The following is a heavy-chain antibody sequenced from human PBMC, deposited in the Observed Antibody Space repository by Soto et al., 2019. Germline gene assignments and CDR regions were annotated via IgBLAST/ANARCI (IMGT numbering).Heavy chain of an antibody. CDR2: IYYSGST. V-gene: IGHV4-59*01. CDR3: ARVAAVAGPTYSSDY. Sequence: SETLSLTCTVSGGSISSYYWSWIRQPPGKGLEWIGYIYYSGSTNYNPSLKSRVTISVDTSKNQFSLKLSSVTAADTAVYYCARVAAVAGPTYSSDYWGQGPLVTLAS. D-gene: IGHD6-19*01. J-gene: IGHJ4*02. CDR1: GGSISSYY.